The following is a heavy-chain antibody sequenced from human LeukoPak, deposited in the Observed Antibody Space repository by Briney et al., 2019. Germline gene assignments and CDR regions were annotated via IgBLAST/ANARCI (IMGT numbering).Heavy chain of an antibody. D-gene: IGHD1-26*01. Sequence: SETLSLTCTVSGGSISGYYWSWIRQPPGKGLEWIGYIYTSGSTNYNPSLKSRVTISVDTSKNQFSLRLSSVTAADTAMYFCARAYSRSYSHFDDWGQGTLVAVSS. V-gene: IGHV4-4*09. J-gene: IGHJ4*02. CDR3: ARAYSRSYSHFDD. CDR2: IYTSGST. CDR1: GGSISGYY.